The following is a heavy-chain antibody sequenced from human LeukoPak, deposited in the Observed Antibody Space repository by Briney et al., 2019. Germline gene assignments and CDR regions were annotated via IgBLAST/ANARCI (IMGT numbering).Heavy chain of an antibody. J-gene: IGHJ4*02. D-gene: IGHD7-27*01. CDR2: ISSSSSYI. V-gene: IGHV3-21*01. Sequence: PGGSLRLSCAASGFTFSSYSMNWVRQAPGKGLEWVSSISSSSSYIYYADSVKGRLTISRDNAKNSLYLQMNSLRAEDTAVYYCASPGTGETAYWGQGTLVTVSS. CDR3: ASPGTGETAY. CDR1: GFTFSSYS.